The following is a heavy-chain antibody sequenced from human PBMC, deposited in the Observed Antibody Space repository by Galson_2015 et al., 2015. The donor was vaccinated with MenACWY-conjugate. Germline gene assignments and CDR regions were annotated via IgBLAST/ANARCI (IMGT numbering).Heavy chain of an antibody. Sequence: SLRLSCAASGSTLSSYAMSWVRQAPAKGLEWVSVISGSGDSTYHADFVKGRFNISRDNSKNTVYLQMNSLRAEVTAVYYCAKGIRTGNRNAFVVWGQGTLVPVSS. D-gene: IGHD1-14*01. V-gene: IGHV3-23*01. CDR1: GSTLSSYA. CDR2: ISGSGDST. J-gene: IGHJ3*01. CDR3: AKGIRTGNRNAFVV.